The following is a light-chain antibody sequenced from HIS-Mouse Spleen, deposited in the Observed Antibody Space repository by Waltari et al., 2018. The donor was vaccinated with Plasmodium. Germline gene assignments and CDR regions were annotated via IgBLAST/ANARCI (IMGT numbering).Light chain of an antibody. CDR2: EDS. Sequence: SYELTQPPSVSVSPGPTARITCSGDALPKKYAYWYQQKSGQAPVLVSYEDSTRPSGIPERFSGSSSGTMATLTISGAQVEDEADYYCYSTDSSGNHRVFGGGTKLTVL. V-gene: IGLV3-10*01. J-gene: IGLJ3*02. CDR3: YSTDSSGNHRV. CDR1: ALPKKY.